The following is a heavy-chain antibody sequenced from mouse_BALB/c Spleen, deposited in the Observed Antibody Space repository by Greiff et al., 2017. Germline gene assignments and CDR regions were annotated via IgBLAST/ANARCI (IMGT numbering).Heavy chain of an antibody. CDR3: ASSYDYVSYAMDY. D-gene: IGHD2-4*01. J-gene: IGHJ4*01. V-gene: IGHV1-67*01. CDR1: GYTFTDYA. Sequence: QVQLQQSGPELVRPGVSVKISCKGSGYTFTDYAMHWMKQSHAKSLEWIGVISTYYGDTNYNQKFKGKATMTVDKSSSTAYMELARLTSEDSAIYYCASSYDYVSYAMDYWGQGTSVTVSS. CDR2: ISTYYGDT.